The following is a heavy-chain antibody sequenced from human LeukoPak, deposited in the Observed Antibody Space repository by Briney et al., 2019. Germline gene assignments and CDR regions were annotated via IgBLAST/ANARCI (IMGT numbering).Heavy chain of an antibody. CDR1: GGSITSSSYY. CDR3: ARDLVRGAGDGMDV. V-gene: IGHV4-39*07. D-gene: IGHD2-2*01. Sequence: ASETLSLTCTVSGGSITSSSYYWGWIRQPPGKGPEWIGSIYYTGSTNYNPSLKSRVTISLDTSMNQFSLKLTSVTAADTAVYYCARDLVRGAGDGMDVWGQGTTVTVSS. CDR2: IYYTGST. J-gene: IGHJ6*02.